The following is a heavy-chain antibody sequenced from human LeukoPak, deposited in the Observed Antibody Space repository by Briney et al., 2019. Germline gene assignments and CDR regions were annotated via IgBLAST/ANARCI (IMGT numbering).Heavy chain of an antibody. Sequence: ASVKVSCKVSGYTLTELSMHGVREAPGRGLEWVGGFDPEDGETIYAQKFQGRVTMTEDTSTDTAYMELSSLRSEDTAVYSCARELGYCSGGSCYLCDYWGQGTLVTVSS. CDR1: GYTLTELS. V-gene: IGHV1-24*01. CDR3: ARELGYCSGGSCYLCDY. J-gene: IGHJ4*02. D-gene: IGHD2-15*01. CDR2: FDPEDGET.